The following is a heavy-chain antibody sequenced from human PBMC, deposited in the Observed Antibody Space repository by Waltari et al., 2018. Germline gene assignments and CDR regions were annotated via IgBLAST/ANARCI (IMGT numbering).Heavy chain of an antibody. D-gene: IGHD2-2*01. V-gene: IGHV1-69*01. J-gene: IGHJ4*02. CDR1: GGTFSSYA. Sequence: QVQLVQSGAEVKKPGSSVKVSCKASGGTFSSYAISWVLQAPGQGLEWMGGSIPIFGTANYAQKFQGRVTITADESTSTAYMELSSLRSEDTAVYYCARDSLGYCSSTSCSSNDYWGQGTLVTVSS. CDR2: SIPIFGTA. CDR3: ARDSLGYCSSTSCSSNDY.